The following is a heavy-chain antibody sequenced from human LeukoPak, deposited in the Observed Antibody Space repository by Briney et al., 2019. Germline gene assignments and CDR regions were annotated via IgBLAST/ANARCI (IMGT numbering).Heavy chain of an antibody. D-gene: IGHD1-1*01. CDR2: IHPSTGNP. CDR1: GYTFTNYA. CDR3: ARETGTIDY. J-gene: IGHJ4*02. V-gene: IGHV7-4-1*02. Sequence: GASVKVSCKASGYTFTNYAMNWVRQAPGQGLEWMGWIHPSTGNPTYAQGFTGRFVFSLDTSVSTAYLQISSLKAEDTAVYYCARETGTIDYWGQGTLVTVSS.